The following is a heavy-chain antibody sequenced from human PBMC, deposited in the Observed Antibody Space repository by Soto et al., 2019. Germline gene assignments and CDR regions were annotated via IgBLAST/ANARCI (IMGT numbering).Heavy chain of an antibody. Sequence: ASVKVSCKASGYTFTSYDINWVREATGQGLEWMGWMNPNSGNTGYAQKFQGRVTMTRNTSISTAYMELSSLRSEDTAVYYCASGLDFWRTDAFDIWGQGTMVTVSS. J-gene: IGHJ3*02. CDR3: ASGLDFWRTDAFDI. CDR1: GYTFTSYD. CDR2: MNPNSGNT. V-gene: IGHV1-8*01. D-gene: IGHD3-3*01.